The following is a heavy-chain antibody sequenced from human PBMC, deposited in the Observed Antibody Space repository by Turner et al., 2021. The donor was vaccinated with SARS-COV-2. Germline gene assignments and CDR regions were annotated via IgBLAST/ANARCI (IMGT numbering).Heavy chain of an antibody. D-gene: IGHD3-10*02. CDR1: GFTFSSYG. J-gene: IGHJ4*02. Sequence: QVQLVDSGGGVVQPGRSLSLSCSATGFTFSSYGMHWVRQAPGKGPEWVAVISYDGSNKYYVDSVKGRFTISRDNSKNTLYLQMNSLRAEDTAVYYCAKMMFGGWSGFDYWGQGTLVTVSS. CDR2: ISYDGSNK. V-gene: IGHV3-30*18. CDR3: AKMMFGGWSGFDY.